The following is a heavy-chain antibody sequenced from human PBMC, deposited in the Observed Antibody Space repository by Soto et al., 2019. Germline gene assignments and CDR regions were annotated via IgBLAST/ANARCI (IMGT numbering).Heavy chain of an antibody. Sequence: SVKVSCKSSGVAFSSYAVRLVRQAPGQGLEWMGGIIPIFGTANYAQKFQGRVTITADESTSTAYMELSSLRSEDTAVYYCATGGTLFTGAFQYFDDWGQGTLVTVSS. CDR2: IIPIFGTA. CDR1: GVAFSSYA. D-gene: IGHD3-9*01. CDR3: ATGGTLFTGAFQYFDD. J-gene: IGHJ4*02. V-gene: IGHV1-69*13.